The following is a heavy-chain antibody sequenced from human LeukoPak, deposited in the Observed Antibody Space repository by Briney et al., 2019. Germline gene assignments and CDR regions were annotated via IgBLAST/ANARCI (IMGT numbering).Heavy chain of an antibody. CDR1: GFTFSSYW. Sequence: GGSLRLSCAASGFTFSSYWMHWVRQAPGKGLEWVSAISGSGDSTYYSDSVKGRFTISRDNSKNTLYLQMNSLRAEDTAVYYCAKVTYDYLWGSFETWGQGTLVTVSS. V-gene: IGHV3-23*01. D-gene: IGHD3-16*01. J-gene: IGHJ5*02. CDR3: AKVTYDYLWGSFET. CDR2: ISGSGDST.